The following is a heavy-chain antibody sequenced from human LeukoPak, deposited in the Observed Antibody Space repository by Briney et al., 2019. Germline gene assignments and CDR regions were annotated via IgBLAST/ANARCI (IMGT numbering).Heavy chain of an antibody. J-gene: IGHJ4*02. CDR2: INPNSGGT. CDR1: GYTFTGYY. Sequence: ASVKVSCKAAGYTFTGYYMHWVRQAPGQGLEWMGWINPNSGGTNYAQKFQGWVTMTRDTSISTAYMELSRLRSDDTAVYYRARGGERYSSSWYPGDYWGQGTLVTVSS. V-gene: IGHV1-2*04. CDR3: ARGGERYSSSWYPGDY. D-gene: IGHD6-13*01.